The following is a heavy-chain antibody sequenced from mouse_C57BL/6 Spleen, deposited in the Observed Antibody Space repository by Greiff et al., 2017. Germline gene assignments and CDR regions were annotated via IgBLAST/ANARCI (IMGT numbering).Heavy chain of an antibody. V-gene: IGHV5-17*01. J-gene: IGHJ1*03. Sequence: EVQRVESGGGLVKPGGSLKLSCAASGFTFSDYGMHWVRQAPEKGLEWVAYISSGSSTIYYADTVKGRFTISRDNAKNTLFLQMTSLRSEDTAMYYCARGYDGYYTSWYFDVWGTGTTVTVSS. CDR2: ISSGSSTI. CDR1: GFTFSDYG. D-gene: IGHD2-3*01. CDR3: ARGYDGYYTSWYFDV.